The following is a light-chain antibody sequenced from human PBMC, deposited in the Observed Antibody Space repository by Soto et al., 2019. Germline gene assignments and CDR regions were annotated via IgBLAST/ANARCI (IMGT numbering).Light chain of an antibody. CDR3: MQALQTPLT. J-gene: IGKJ4*01. CDR2: LGS. V-gene: IGKV2-28*01. Sequence: DIVMTQSPLSLPVTPGEPASISCRSSQSLLHSNGYNYLDWYLQKPGQSPQLLIYLGSNRASGGPGQVQWKWTRHVFTLKISRVEAEDVGVYYCMQALQTPLTFGGGTKVEIK. CDR1: QSLLHSNGYNY.